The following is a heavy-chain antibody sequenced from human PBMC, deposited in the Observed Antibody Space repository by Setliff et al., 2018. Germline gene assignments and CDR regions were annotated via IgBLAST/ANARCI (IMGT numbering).Heavy chain of an antibody. J-gene: IGHJ6*03. D-gene: IGHD1-26*01. Sequence: GGSLRLSCAASGFAFSNYWMSWVRQAPGKGLEWVANIKQDGSERYYVDSVKGRFTISRDNAKNSLYLQMNSLRAEDTAVYYCARSGRGASVNMDVWGKGTTVTVSS. CDR3: ARSGRGASVNMDV. CDR1: GFAFSNYW. CDR2: IKQDGSER. V-gene: IGHV3-7*03.